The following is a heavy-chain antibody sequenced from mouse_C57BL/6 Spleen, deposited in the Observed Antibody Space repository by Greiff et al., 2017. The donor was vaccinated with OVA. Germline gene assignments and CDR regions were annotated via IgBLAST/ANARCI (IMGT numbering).Heavy chain of an antibody. D-gene: IGHD1-2*01. CDR2: IDPETGGT. V-gene: IGHV1-15*01. CDR1: GYNFTDYE. Sequence: QVQLQQSGAELVRPGASVTLSCKASGYNFTDYEMHWVKQTPVHGLEWIGAIDPETGGTAYNQKFKGKAILTADKSSSTAYMELRSLTSEDSAVYYCTRPLYGWGDYWGQGTSVTVSS. J-gene: IGHJ4*01. CDR3: TRPLYGWGDY.